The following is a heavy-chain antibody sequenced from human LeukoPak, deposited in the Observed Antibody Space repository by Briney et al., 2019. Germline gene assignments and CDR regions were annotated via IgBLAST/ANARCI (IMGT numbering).Heavy chain of an antibody. CDR1: GYTFTSYG. Sequence: ASVKVSCKASGYTFTSYGISWVRQAPGQGLEWMGWISAYNGNTNYAQKLQGRVTMTTDTSTSTAYMELSRLRSDDTAVYYCARSMGNIYYDPDYFDYWGQGTLVTVSS. V-gene: IGHV1-18*01. CDR3: ARSMGNIYYDPDYFDY. D-gene: IGHD3-3*01. J-gene: IGHJ4*02. CDR2: ISAYNGNT.